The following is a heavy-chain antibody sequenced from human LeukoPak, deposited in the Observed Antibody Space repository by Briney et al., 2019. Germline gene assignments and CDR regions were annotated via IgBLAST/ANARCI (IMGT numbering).Heavy chain of an antibody. CDR1: GYTFTGYY. V-gene: IGHV1-8*02. CDR3: AKGLGKRGDYFDY. D-gene: IGHD1-26*01. Sequence: ASVTVSCKASGYTFTGYYMHWVRQATGQGLEWMGWMNPNSGNTGYTQKFQGRVTMTRNTSISTAYMELSSLRSEDTAVYYCAKGLGKRGDYFDYWGQGTLVTVSS. CDR2: MNPNSGNT. J-gene: IGHJ4*02.